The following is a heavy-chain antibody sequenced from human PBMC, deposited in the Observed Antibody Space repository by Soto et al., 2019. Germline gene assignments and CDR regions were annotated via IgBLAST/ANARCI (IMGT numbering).Heavy chain of an antibody. Sequence: QVQLQESGPGLVKPSQTLSLTCTVSGGSISSGGYYWSWIRQHPGKGLEWIGYIYYSGSTYYNPSLKSRLTISVDTSKNQFSLKLSSVTAADTAVYYCARGTLWGKDFDYWGQGTLVTVSS. J-gene: IGHJ4*02. CDR1: GGSISSGGYY. CDR2: IYYSGST. V-gene: IGHV4-31*03. CDR3: ARGTLWGKDFDY. D-gene: IGHD3-16*01.